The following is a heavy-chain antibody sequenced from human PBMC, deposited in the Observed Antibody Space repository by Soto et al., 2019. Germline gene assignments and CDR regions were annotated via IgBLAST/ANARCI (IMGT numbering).Heavy chain of an antibody. CDR3: ARVYLTMIVVVPWGDWFDP. CDR1: GYSISSGYY. J-gene: IGHJ5*02. Sequence: SETLSLTCAVSGYSISSGYYWGWIRQPPGKGLEWIGSIYHSGSTYYNPSLKSRVTISVDTSKNQFSLKLSSVTAADTAVYYCARVYLTMIVVVPWGDWFDPWGQGALVPVS. CDR2: IYHSGST. D-gene: IGHD3-22*01. V-gene: IGHV4-38-2*01.